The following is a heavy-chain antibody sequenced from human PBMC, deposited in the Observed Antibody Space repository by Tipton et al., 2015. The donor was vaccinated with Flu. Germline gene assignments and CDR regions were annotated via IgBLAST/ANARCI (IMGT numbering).Heavy chain of an antibody. D-gene: IGHD3-10*01. CDR1: QFTFISYA. CDR2: ISYNGGEK. V-gene: IGHV3-30*14. J-gene: IGHJ5*02. CDR3: ARDYLWFGKQTGGFSFDP. Sequence: QLVQSGGGVVQPGGSLRLKCEAPQFTFISYAMHWLRQAPGKGLEWVAVISYNGGEKYYADSVKGRFTISRDNSNNMLCLQLNSLRLEDSAVYYCARDYLWFGKQTGGFSFDPWGQGALVTVSS.